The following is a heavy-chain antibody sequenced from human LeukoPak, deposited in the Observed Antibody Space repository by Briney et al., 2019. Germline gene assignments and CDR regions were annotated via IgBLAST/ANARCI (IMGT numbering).Heavy chain of an antibody. Sequence: SQTLSLTCAISGDSVSTASNAWYWIRQSPSRGLEWLGRTYYNSKWYTDYAVSVSGRTTINPDTSKNQFSLQLNSVTPEDTAVYYCAREVIRGSSWYNWFDPWGQGTLVTVSS. V-gene: IGHV6-1*01. D-gene: IGHD6-13*01. CDR3: AREVIRGSSWYNWFDP. J-gene: IGHJ5*02. CDR2: TYYNSKWYT. CDR1: GDSVSTASNA.